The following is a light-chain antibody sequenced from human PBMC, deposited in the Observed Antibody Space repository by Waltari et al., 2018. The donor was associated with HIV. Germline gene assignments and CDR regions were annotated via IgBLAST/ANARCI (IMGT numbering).Light chain of an antibody. CDR2: WAS. Sequence: DIMMTQSPDSLAVSLGERATINCRSSQSVLYASDNKNYLAWYQQKPGQPPKVLIYWASFRESGVPDRFSGSGSGTVFTLTINNVQAEDVATYYCHQYYATSWTFGRGTRVEI. V-gene: IGKV4-1*01. CDR3: HQYYATSWT. J-gene: IGKJ1*01. CDR1: QSVLYASDNKNY.